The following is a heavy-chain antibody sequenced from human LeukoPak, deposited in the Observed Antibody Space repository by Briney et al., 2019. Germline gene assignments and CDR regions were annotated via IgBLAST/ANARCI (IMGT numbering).Heavy chain of an antibody. J-gene: IGHJ4*02. D-gene: IGHD3-16*02. Sequence: GGSLRLSCAASGFTFSNAWMSWVRQAPGKGLEWVGRIKSKTDGGTTDYAAPVKGRFTISRDDSKNTLYLQMNSLTVEDTAVYYCAKIFARYRLYSGWDSWGQGTLVTVSS. V-gene: IGHV3-15*01. CDR3: AKIFARYRLYSGWDS. CDR1: GFTFSNAW. CDR2: IKSKTDGGTT.